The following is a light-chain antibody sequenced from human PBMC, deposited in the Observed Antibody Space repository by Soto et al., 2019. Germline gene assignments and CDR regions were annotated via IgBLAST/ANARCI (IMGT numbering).Light chain of an antibody. CDR3: CSYAGSYSYV. CDR1: SSDVGGYNY. V-gene: IGLV2-11*01. Sequence: SVLTQPRSVSGSPGQSVTISCTGTSSDVGGYNYVSWYQEQPGKAPKLMIYDVSKRPSGVPDRFSGSKSGNTASLTISGLQAEDEADYYCCSYAGSYSYVFGTGTKGTVL. J-gene: IGLJ1*01. CDR2: DVS.